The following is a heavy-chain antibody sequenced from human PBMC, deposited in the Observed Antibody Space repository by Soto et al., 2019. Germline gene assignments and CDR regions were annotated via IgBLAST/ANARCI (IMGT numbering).Heavy chain of an antibody. CDR3: AKDIDWNYGNYYYGMDV. Sequence: GGSLRLSCAASGFTFDDYTMHWVRQAPGKGLEWVSLISWDGGSTYYADSVKGRFTISRDNSKNSLYLQMNSLRTEDTALYYCAKDIDWNYGNYYYGMDVWGQGTTVTVSS. CDR2: ISWDGGST. D-gene: IGHD1-7*01. J-gene: IGHJ6*02. V-gene: IGHV3-43*01. CDR1: GFTFDDYT.